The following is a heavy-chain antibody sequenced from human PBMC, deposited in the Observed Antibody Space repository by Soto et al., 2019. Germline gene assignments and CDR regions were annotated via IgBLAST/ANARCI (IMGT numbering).Heavy chain of an antibody. D-gene: IGHD6-13*01. CDR2: IYSDDST. Sequence: EVQMVESGGGLVQPGGSLRLSCAASGFTVSNSYLSWVRQAPGKGLEWVSAIYSDDSTYYADSVRVRFTISRDTSKNMLFLQMNTLRAEDTAVYCCARSSSWVGYLDSWGQGTLVTVSS. V-gene: IGHV3-66*01. CDR1: GFTVSNSY. CDR3: ARSSSWVGYLDS. J-gene: IGHJ4*02.